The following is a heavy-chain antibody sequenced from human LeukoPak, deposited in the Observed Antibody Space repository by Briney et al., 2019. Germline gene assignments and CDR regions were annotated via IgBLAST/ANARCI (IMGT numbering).Heavy chain of an antibody. CDR1: GGSFSGYY. CDR3: AGSSWYAHYYYYMDV. CDR2: INHSGST. Sequence: PSETLSLTCAVYGGSFSGYYWSWIRQPPGKGLEWIGEINHSGSTNYNPSLKSRVTIPVDTSKNQFSLKLSSVTAADTAVYYCAGSSWYAHYYYYMDVWGKGTTVTISS. V-gene: IGHV4-34*01. D-gene: IGHD6-13*01. J-gene: IGHJ6*03.